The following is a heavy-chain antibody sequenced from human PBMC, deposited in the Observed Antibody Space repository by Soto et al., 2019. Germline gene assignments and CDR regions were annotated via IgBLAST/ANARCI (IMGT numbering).Heavy chain of an antibody. Sequence: GGSLRLSCAASGFTFSSYAMSWVRQAPGKGLEWVSAISGSVGSTYYADSVKGRFTISRDNSKNTLYLQMNSPRAEDTAVYYCAKVALTAYYYGSSLDYWGQGTMVTVSS. D-gene: IGHD3-10*01. J-gene: IGHJ4*02. CDR1: GFTFSSYA. CDR3: AKVALTAYYYGSSLDY. V-gene: IGHV3-23*01. CDR2: ISGSVGST.